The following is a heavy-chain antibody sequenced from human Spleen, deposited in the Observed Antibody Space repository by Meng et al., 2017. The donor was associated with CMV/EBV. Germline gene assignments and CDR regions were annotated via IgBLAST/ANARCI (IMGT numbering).Heavy chain of an antibody. Sequence: GESLKISCAAPGFHFSTYWMSWVRQAPGKALEWVANINQDGSQRNYVDSVKGRFTISRDNAKNSMYLQMNSLRVEDTAVYYCGRDMDVWGQGTTVTVSS. CDR3: GRDMDV. CDR2: INQDGSQR. V-gene: IGHV3-7*01. J-gene: IGHJ6*02. CDR1: GFHFSTYW.